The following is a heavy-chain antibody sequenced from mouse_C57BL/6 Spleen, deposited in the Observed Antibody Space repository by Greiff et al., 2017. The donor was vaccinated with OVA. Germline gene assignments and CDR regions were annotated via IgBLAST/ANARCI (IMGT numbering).Heavy chain of an antibody. Sequence: VQLQQPGAELVKPGASVKMSCKASGYTFTSYWITWVKQRPGQGLEWIGDIYPGSGSTNYNEKFKSKATLTVDTSSSTAYMQLSSLTSEDSAVYYCARKGFYDGYYFDYWGQGTTLTVSS. J-gene: IGHJ2*01. CDR1: GYTFTSYW. D-gene: IGHD2-3*01. CDR2: IYPGSGST. CDR3: ARKGFYDGYYFDY. V-gene: IGHV1-55*01.